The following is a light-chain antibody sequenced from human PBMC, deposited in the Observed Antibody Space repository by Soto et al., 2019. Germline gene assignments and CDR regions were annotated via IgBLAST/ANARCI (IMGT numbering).Light chain of an antibody. V-gene: IGKV3-15*01. J-gene: IGKJ1*01. CDR1: QSVSNS. CDR2: GAS. CDR3: QQYNNWPWT. Sequence: EILLTQSPATLSASPGERATRCCRASQSVSNSLAWYQQTVGQAPTLLIFGASTRATGIPARFSGSGSGTEFTLTITSLQSEDFAVYFCQQYNNWPWTFGQGTKVDIK.